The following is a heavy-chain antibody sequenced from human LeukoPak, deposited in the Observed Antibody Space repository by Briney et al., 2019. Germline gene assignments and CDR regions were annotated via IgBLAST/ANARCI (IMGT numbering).Heavy chain of an antibody. CDR2: IYTSGST. CDR3: ARERESRYSSGPTLWFGP. J-gene: IGHJ5*02. D-gene: IGHD6-19*01. Sequence: SSQTLSLTCTVSGCSISSGSYYWSWIRQPAGKGLEWIVRIYTSGSTNYNPSLKRRVTISVDTSKNQFPLTLSSVPAADTAVYYCARERESRYSSGPTLWFGPWGKGTLVTVSS. V-gene: IGHV4-61*02. CDR1: GCSISSGSYY.